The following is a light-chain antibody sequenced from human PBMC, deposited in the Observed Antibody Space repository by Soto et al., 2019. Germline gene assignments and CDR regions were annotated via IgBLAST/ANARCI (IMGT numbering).Light chain of an antibody. CDR2: GAS. CDR1: RSISNN. V-gene: IGKV3-15*01. J-gene: IGKJ1*01. Sequence: EIVMTQSPATLSVSPGERATLSCRASRSISNNLAWYHQRPGQAPRLLIYGASTRATGIPARFSGSGSGTEFTLNISSLQSEDFAVYYCQQYNNWWTFGQGTRVEIK. CDR3: QQYNNWWT.